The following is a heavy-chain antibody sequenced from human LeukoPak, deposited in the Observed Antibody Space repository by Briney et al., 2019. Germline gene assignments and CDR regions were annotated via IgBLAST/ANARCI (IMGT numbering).Heavy chain of an antibody. D-gene: IGHD2-15*01. CDR3: AREPGDISHFDY. Sequence: AGGSLRLSCAASGFTVSSNYMSWVRQAPGKGLEWVSVIYSGGSTYYADSVKGRFTISRDNSKNTLYLQMNSLRAEDTAVYYCAREPGDISHFDYWGQGTLVTVSS. CDR1: GFTVSSNY. V-gene: IGHV3-66*01. J-gene: IGHJ4*02. CDR2: IYSGGST.